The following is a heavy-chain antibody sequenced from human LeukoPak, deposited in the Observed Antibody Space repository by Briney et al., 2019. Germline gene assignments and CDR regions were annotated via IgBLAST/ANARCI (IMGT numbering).Heavy chain of an antibody. D-gene: IGHD5-18*01. Sequence: PSETLSLTYTVSGGSISTSNYNWGWIRQPPGKGLEWIGSIYYSGNTYHNPSLKSRVTIAVDTSKNQFSLKVTSVTAADTAVYHCAREEYSPGRYSFDYWGQGTLVTVSS. CDR2: IYYSGNT. CDR1: GGSISTSNYN. J-gene: IGHJ4*02. CDR3: AREEYSPGRYSFDY. V-gene: IGHV4-39*07.